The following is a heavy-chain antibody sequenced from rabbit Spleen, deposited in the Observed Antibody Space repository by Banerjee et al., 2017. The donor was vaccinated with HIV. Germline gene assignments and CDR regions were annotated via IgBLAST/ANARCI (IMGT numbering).Heavy chain of an antibody. CDR1: GFSFSSSDY. Sequence: QEQLKESGGGLVQPGASLTLTCTASGFSFSSSDYMCWVRQAPGKGLEWISCIAGGSSGFTYSATWAKGRFTISKTSSTTVTLQMTSLTVADTATYFCARDTGSSFSSYGMDLWGQGTLVTVS. V-gene: IGHV1S45*01. CDR3: ARDTGSSFSSYGMDL. J-gene: IGHJ6*01. D-gene: IGHD8-1*01. CDR2: IAGGSSGFT.